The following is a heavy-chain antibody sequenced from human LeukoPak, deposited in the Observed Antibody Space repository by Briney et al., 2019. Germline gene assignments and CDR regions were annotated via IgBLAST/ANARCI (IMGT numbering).Heavy chain of an antibody. CDR3: ANGAKFDP. CDR1: GGSISSYY. Sequence: SETLSLTCTVSGGSISSYYWSWIRQPPGKGLEWIGYIYYSGSTNYNPSLKSRVTISVDTSENHFSLELKSLTVADTAVYYCANGAKFDPWGPGTLVTVSS. V-gene: IGHV4-59*08. J-gene: IGHJ5*02. D-gene: IGHD5-24*01. CDR2: IYYSGST.